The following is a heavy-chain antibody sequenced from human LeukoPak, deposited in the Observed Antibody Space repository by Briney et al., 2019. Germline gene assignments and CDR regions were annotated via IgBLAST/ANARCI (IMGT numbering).Heavy chain of an antibody. V-gene: IGHV4-59*04. D-gene: IGHD6-25*01. J-gene: IGHJ5*02. CDR1: GGYISGFS. CDR2: LHSNGNT. Sequence: SETLSLTCTLSGGYISGFSWAWVRQSPGKDLEWIATLHSNGNTYSNPSLQSRVTMSVDTSKNQFSLNLRSVTATDTAVYYCARNPTGYPHWFDAWGQGTLVTVSS. CDR3: ARNPTGYPHWFDA.